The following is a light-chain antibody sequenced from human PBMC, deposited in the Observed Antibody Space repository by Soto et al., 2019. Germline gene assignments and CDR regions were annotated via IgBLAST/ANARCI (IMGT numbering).Light chain of an antibody. V-gene: IGLV2-14*03. CDR3: SSYTSGSTHG. Sequence: QSALTQPASVSGSPGQSITISCTGTSSDVGAYTFVSWYQQHPDKVPKLMIFDVSRRPSGVSDRFAGSKSGNTASLTISGRQPEDEAEYYCSSYTSGSTHGFGSGTKGTV. CDR2: DVS. J-gene: IGLJ1*01. CDR1: SSDVGAYTF.